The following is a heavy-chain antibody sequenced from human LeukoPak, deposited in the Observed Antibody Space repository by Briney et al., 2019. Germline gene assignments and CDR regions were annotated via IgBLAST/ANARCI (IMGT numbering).Heavy chain of an antibody. J-gene: IGHJ4*02. Sequence: PGGSLRLSCAASGFTFSSYGMHWVRQAPGKGLEWVAVIWYDGSNKYYADSVKGRFTISRDNAKNSLYLQMNSLRAEDTAVYYCAGEGHIAVAIWAFDYWGQGTLVTVSS. V-gene: IGHV3-33*01. D-gene: IGHD6-19*01. CDR2: IWYDGSNK. CDR3: AGEGHIAVAIWAFDY. CDR1: GFTFSSYG.